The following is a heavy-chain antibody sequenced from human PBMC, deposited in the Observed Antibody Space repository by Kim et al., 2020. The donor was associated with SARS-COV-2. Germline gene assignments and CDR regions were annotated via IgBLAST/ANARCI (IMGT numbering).Heavy chain of an antibody. J-gene: IGHJ4*02. CDR2: ISGSGGST. D-gene: IGHD3-9*01. CDR1: GFTFSSYA. V-gene: IGHV3-23*01. Sequence: GGSLRLSCAASGFTFSSYAMSWFRQAPGKGLEWVSAISGSGGSTYYADSVKGRFTISRDNSKNTLYLQMNSLRAEDTAVYYCAKEIARPDYDILTGYYPGTLDYWGQGTLVTVSS. CDR3: AKEIARPDYDILTGYYPGTLDY.